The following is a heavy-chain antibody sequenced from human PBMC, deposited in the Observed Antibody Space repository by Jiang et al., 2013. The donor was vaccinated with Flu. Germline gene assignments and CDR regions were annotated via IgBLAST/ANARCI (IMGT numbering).Heavy chain of an antibody. Sequence: VQLVESGGGVVQPGRSLRLSCAASGFTFSSYAMHWVRQAPGKGLEWVAVISYDGSNKYYADSVKGRFTISRDNSKNTLYLQMNSLRAEDTAVYYCARGHGDYYYYYGMDVWGQGTTVTVS. CDR2: ISYDGSNK. V-gene: IGHV3-30-3*01. CDR1: GFTFSSYA. J-gene: IGHJ6*02. CDR3: ARGHGDYYYYYGMDV. D-gene: IGHD3-10*01.